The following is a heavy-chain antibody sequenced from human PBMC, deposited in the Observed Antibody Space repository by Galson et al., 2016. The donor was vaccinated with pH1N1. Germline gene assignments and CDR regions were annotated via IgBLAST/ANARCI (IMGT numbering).Heavy chain of an antibody. CDR3: ARGAYYYDSTDVHAFDI. CDR2: IIPMFGTV. D-gene: IGHD3-22*01. J-gene: IGHJ3*02. CDR1: GDIFISYA. Sequence: SVKVSCKASGDIFISYALNWVRRAPGQGPEWMGRIIPMFGTVNYAPKFQGRVTISAGESTTTAYMEMSSLRSDDTAVYYCARGAYYYDSTDVHAFDIWGQGTMVTVSS. V-gene: IGHV1-69*13.